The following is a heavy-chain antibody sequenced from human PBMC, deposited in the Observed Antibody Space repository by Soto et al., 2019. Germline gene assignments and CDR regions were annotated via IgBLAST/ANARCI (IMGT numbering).Heavy chain of an antibody. J-gene: IGHJ4*02. V-gene: IGHV3-23*01. CDR2: IGGSGGTT. Sequence: GGSLRLSCAASGFTFSSYAMSWVRQAPGKGLEWVSSIGGSGGTTYYADSVKGRFTISRDNPKNTLYLQMNSLRAEDTAVYYCAKDRSGSSWYPYYFDYWGQGTLVTVSS. CDR1: GFTFSSYA. CDR3: AKDRSGSSWYPYYFDY. D-gene: IGHD6-13*01.